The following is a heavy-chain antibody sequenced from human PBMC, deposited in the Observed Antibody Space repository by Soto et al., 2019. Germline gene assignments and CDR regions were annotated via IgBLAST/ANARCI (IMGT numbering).Heavy chain of an antibody. J-gene: IGHJ4*02. Sequence: LRLSCAASGFTFTNYAYSWLRQAPGKGLEWVSAISANGDTTYYADSVKGRFTISRDNSKNSLYLQMNSLRAEDTGVYYCAKHRPMSSNLYIWGQGTLVTVSS. V-gene: IGHV3-23*01. CDR3: AKHRPMSSNLYI. D-gene: IGHD3-16*01. CDR1: GFTFTNYA. CDR2: ISANGDTT.